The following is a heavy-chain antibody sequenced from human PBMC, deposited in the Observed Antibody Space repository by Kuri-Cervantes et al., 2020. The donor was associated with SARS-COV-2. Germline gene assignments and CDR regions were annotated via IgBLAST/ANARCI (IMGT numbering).Heavy chain of an antibody. J-gene: IGHJ5*02. D-gene: IGHD2-2*01. CDR1: GYTFTSYG. CDR2: ISAYNGNT. CDR3: ARDSIPTLGYCSSTSCYVPYNWFDP. V-gene: IGHV1-18*01. Sequence: VKVSCKASGYTFTSYGISWVRQAPGQGLEWMGWISAYNGNTNYAQKLQGRVTMTTDTSTSTAYMELRSLRSDDTAVYYCARDSIPTLGYCSSTSCYVPYNWFDPWGQGTLVTVSS.